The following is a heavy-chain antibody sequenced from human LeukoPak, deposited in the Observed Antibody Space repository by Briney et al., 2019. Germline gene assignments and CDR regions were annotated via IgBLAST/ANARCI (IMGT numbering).Heavy chain of an antibody. CDR3: VAVAPAAATGHYYGMDV. D-gene: IGHD2-2*01. CDR1: GFTFSSYG. CDR2: ISYAGTEK. V-gene: IGHV3-30*03. Sequence: PGRSLRLSCAASGFTFSSYGMHWVRQAPGKGLEWVAVISYAGTEKFHAESVKGRFTISRDNSKNTLYLEMNTLRAEDTAVYYRVAVAPAAATGHYYGMDVWGQGTTVTVSS. J-gene: IGHJ6*02.